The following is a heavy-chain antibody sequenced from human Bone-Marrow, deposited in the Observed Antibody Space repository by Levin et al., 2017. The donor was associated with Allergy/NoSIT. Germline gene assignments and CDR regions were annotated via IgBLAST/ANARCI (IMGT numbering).Heavy chain of an antibody. D-gene: IGHD2-8*02. CDR2: INEKGDTT. CDR3: ARQFLVGAP. J-gene: IGHJ5*02. Sequence: GGSLRLSCATFGFTFHHYAMNWVRQAPGKGLEWVSSINEKGDTTTYTDSVEGRFAISRDNFKSILYLQMNNLRAEDTAVYYCARQFLVGAPWGQGTVVTVSS. V-gene: IGHV3-20*04. CDR1: GFTFHHYA.